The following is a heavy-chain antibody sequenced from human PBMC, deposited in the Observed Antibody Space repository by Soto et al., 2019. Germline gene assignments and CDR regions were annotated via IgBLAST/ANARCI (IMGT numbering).Heavy chain of an antibody. CDR3: AKSTQSIAAAGPYFDY. V-gene: IGHV3-23*01. D-gene: IGHD6-13*01. Sequence: HPGGALRLSCAASGFTFSSYAMSWVRQAPGKGLEWVSAISGSGGSTYYADSVKGRFTISRDNSKNTLYLQMNSLRAEDTAVYYCAKSTQSIAAAGPYFDYWGQGTLVTVSS. CDR1: GFTFSSYA. CDR2: ISGSGGST. J-gene: IGHJ4*02.